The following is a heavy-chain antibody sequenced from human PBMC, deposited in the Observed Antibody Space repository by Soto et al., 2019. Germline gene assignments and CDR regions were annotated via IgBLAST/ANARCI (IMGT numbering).Heavy chain of an antibody. CDR2: TYYRSKWYN. CDR1: GDSVSSNSAA. D-gene: IGHD3-3*01. J-gene: IGHJ6*03. Sequence: PSQTLSLTCAISGDSVSSNSAAWNCIRQSPSRGLEWLGRTYYRSKWYNDYAVSVKSRITINPDTSKNQFSLQLNSVTPEDTAVYYCARDKRMDYDFWSGPENYYYMDVWGKGTTVTVSS. V-gene: IGHV6-1*01. CDR3: ARDKRMDYDFWSGPENYYYMDV.